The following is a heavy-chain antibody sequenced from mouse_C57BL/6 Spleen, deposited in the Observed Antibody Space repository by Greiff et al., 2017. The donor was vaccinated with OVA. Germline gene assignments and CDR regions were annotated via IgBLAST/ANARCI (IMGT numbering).Heavy chain of an antibody. J-gene: IGHJ2*01. Sequence: ESGPGLVKPSQSLSLTCSVTGYSITSGYYWNWIRQFPGNKLEWMGYISYDGSNNYNPSLKNRISITRDTSKNQFFLKLNSVTTEDTATYYCARAFTTPFDYWGQGTTLTVSS. D-gene: IGHD1-1*01. CDR1: GYSITSGYY. CDR3: ARAFTTPFDY. V-gene: IGHV3-6*01. CDR2: ISYDGSN.